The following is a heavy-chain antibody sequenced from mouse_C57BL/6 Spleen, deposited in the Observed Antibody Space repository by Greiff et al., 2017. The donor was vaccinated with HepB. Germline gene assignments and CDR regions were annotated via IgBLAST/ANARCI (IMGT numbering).Heavy chain of an antibody. CDR3: ARKGVTTVVATKFPYYFDY. CDR2: INPNNGGT. V-gene: IGHV1-18*01. D-gene: IGHD1-1*01. Sequence: VQLKQSGPELVKPGASVKIPCKASGYTFTDYNMDWVKQSHGKSLEWIGDINPNNGGTIYNQKFKGKATLTVDKSSSTAYMELRSLTSEDTAVYYCARKGVTTVVATKFPYYFDYWGQGTTLTVSS. CDR1: GYTFTDYN. J-gene: IGHJ2*01.